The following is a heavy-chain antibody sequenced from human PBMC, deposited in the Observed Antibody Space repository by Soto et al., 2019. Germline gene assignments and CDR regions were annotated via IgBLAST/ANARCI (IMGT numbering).Heavy chain of an antibody. CDR2: INPNSGGT. D-gene: IGHD4-17*01. J-gene: IGHJ4*02. Sequence: ASVKVSCKASGYTFTSYYMHWVRQAPGQGLEWMGWINPNSGGTNYAQKFQGWVTMTRDTSISTAYMELSRLRSDDTAVYYCARVPHGDYGEHYDYWGQGTLVTVSS. V-gene: IGHV1-2*04. CDR1: GYTFTSYY. CDR3: ARVPHGDYGEHYDY.